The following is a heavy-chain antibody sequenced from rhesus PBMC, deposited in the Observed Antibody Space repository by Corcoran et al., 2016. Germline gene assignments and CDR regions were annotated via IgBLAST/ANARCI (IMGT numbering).Heavy chain of an antibody. CDR1: GGSISGGYG. D-gene: IGHD4-29*01. V-gene: IGHV4S7*01. J-gene: IGHJ4*01. CDR3: ARGLRVTHLDY. Sequence: QVQLQESGPGLLKPSETLSLTCAVSGGSISGGYGWGLIRQPPGKGLEWIWNIYTNMWNTYYKPSPKGASTSATDTSQKQFSLKLTAVTAADTAVYYCARGLRVTHLDYWGQGVLVTVSS. CDR2: IYTNMWNT.